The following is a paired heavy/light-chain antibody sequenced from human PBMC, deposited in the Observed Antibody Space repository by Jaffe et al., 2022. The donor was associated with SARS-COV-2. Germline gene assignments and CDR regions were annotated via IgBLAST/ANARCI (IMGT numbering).Light chain of an antibody. CDR1: QSVNSY. Sequence: EIVLTQSPATLSLSPGERATLSCRASQSVNSYLAWYQQKPGQAPRLLIYDASNRATGIPARFSGSGSGTDFTLTISSLEPEDFAVYYCQHRSNWPLTFGGGTKVEIK. V-gene: IGKV3-11*01. CDR3: QHRSNWPLT. J-gene: IGKJ4*01. CDR2: DAS.
Heavy chain of an antibody. D-gene: IGHD6-19*01. Sequence: EVQLVESGGGLLQPGGSLRLSCAASGFTFSSYSMNWVRQAPGKGLEWFSYITSSSSTIYYADSVKGRFTISRDNAKNSLYLQMNSLRAEDTAVYYCARNSIGRAYFDYWGQGTLVTVSS. J-gene: IGHJ4*02. CDR1: GFTFSSYS. CDR2: ITSSSSTI. V-gene: IGHV3-48*04. CDR3: ARNSIGRAYFDY.